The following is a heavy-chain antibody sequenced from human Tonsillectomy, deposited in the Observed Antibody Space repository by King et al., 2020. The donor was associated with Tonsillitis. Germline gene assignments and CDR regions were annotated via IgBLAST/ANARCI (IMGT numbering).Heavy chain of an antibody. J-gene: IGHJ2*01. CDR2: INSLSTFI. D-gene: IGHD2-21*02. CDR3: VREQGRPAFCDGDCYTGWYLIS. V-gene: IGHV3-21*01. CDR1: GFTFSGYS. Sequence: VQLVESGGGLVKPGGSLRLSCAASGFTFSGYSMNWVRQTPGKGLEWVSSINSLSTFIYYADSLKGRFTISRDNAKNSLSLQMNSLRDEDTAVYYCVREQGRPAFCDGDCYTGWYLISGAVAPWSLSPQ.